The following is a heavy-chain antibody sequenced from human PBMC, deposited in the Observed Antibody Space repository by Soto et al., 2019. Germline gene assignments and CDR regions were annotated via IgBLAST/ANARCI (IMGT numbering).Heavy chain of an antibody. D-gene: IGHD6-13*01. J-gene: IGHJ6*02. CDR2: IHHSGST. Sequence: QVQLQESGPGLVKPSQTLSLTCTVSGGSISSGDYYWSWIRQPPGKGLEGTGDIHHSGSTYPNPPLKTRVTISVDTSQNQSSLKLTSVTAADTAVYYCGRAHRDLQQLVHYYYSMDVWGQGTTVTVSS. V-gene: IGHV4-30-4*01. CDR1: GGSISSGDYY. CDR3: GRAHRDLQQLVHYYYSMDV.